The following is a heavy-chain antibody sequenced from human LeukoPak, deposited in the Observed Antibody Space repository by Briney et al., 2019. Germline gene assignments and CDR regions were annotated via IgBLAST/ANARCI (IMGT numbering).Heavy chain of an antibody. V-gene: IGHV3-74*01. CDR2: VNSDGGNT. D-gene: IGHD6-13*01. CDR1: GFTFSTYW. CDR3: ATGYSSTWYNAFHI. Sequence: GGSLRLSCAASGFTFSTYWMHWVRQAPGKGVVWVSRVNSDGGNTKYADSVKGRFTISRDNAKNTLYLQMNSLRAEDTALYFCATGYSSTWYNAFHIWGQGTVVTVSS. J-gene: IGHJ3*02.